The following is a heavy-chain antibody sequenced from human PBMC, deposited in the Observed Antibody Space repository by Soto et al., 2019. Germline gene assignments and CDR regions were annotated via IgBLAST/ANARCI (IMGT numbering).Heavy chain of an antibody. CDR3: ARWRIAAAGISPPVYGMDV. Sequence: VQLVESGGGLVQPGGSLRLSCAASGFTFSSYSMNWVRQAPGKGLEWVSSISSSSSYIYYADSVKGRFTISRDNAKNSLYLQMNSLRAEDTAVYYCARWRIAAAGISPPVYGMDVWGQGTTVTVSS. V-gene: IGHV3-21*01. D-gene: IGHD6-13*01. CDR2: ISSSSSYI. J-gene: IGHJ6*02. CDR1: GFTFSSYS.